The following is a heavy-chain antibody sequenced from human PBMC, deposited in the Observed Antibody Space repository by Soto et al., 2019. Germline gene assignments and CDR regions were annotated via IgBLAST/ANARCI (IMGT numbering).Heavy chain of an antibody. CDR1: GFTFSSYA. CDR3: AKDPLIVVVPAAISGFDY. D-gene: IGHD2-2*01. CDR2: ISGSGGST. Sequence: VQLLESGGGLVQPGGSLRLSCAASGFTFSSYAMSWVRQAPGKGLEWVSAISGSGGSTYYADSVKGRFTISRDNSKNTLYLQMNSLRAEDTAVYYCAKDPLIVVVPAAISGFDYWGQGTLVTVSS. V-gene: IGHV3-23*01. J-gene: IGHJ4*02.